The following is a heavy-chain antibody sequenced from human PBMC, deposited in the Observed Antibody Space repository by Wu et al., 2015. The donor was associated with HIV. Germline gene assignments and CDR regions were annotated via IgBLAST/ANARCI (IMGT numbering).Heavy chain of an antibody. J-gene: IGHJ6*01. D-gene: IGHD5-12*01. CDR1: GGTFSSYA. V-gene: IGHV1-69*12. CDR2: IIPIFGTT. Sequence: QVQLVQSGAEVKKPGSSVKVSCKASGGTFSSYAISWVRQAPGQGLEWMGGIIPIFGTTNYAQNFQGRVTITADESTGIVYMEVSSLRSEDTAVYYCARDRGFFTEIRAYYGHGRLGEGTDGHRLL. CDR3: ARDRGFFTEIRAYYGHGR.